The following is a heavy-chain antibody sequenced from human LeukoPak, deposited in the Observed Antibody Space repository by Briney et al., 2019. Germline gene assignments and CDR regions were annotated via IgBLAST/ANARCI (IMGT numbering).Heavy chain of an antibody. CDR2: ISGSGGST. D-gene: IGHD5-12*01. V-gene: IGHV3-23*01. CDR3: AKGSSGYSNFDY. Sequence: GGSLRLSCAASGFTFSSYVMSWVRQAPGKGLEWVSAISGSGGSTYYADSVKGRFTISRDNSKNSLYLQMNSLRAEDTAVYYCAKGSSGYSNFDYWGQGTLVTVSS. J-gene: IGHJ4*02. CDR1: GFTFSSYV.